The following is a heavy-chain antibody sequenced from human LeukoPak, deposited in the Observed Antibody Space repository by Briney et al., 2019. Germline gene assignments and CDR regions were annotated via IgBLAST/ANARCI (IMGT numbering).Heavy chain of an antibody. V-gene: IGHV4-34*01. CDR2: INHSGST. CDR3: ARVRRYYDFWSGYTYYFDY. Sequence: SPSETLPLTCAVYGVSFSGYYWSWIRQPPGKGLEWIGEINHSGSTNYNPSLKSRVTMSVDTSKNQFSLKLSSVTAADTAVYYCARVRRYYDFWSGYTYYFDYWGQGTLVTVSS. D-gene: IGHD3-3*01. CDR1: GVSFSGYY. J-gene: IGHJ4*02.